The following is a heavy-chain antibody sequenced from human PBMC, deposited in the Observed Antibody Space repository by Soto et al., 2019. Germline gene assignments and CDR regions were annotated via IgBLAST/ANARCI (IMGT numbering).Heavy chain of an antibody. CDR3: TTGTYYGSGSSGLDY. V-gene: IGHV3-15*01. Sequence: EVQLVESGGGLVKPGGSLRLSCAASGFTFSNAWMSWVRQAPGKGLEWVGRIKSKTDGGTTDYAAPVKGRFTISRDDSKNTLYLQMNSLKTEDTAVYYCTTGTYYGSGSSGLDYWGQGTLVTVSS. CDR2: IKSKTDGGTT. CDR1: GFTFSNAW. D-gene: IGHD3-10*01. J-gene: IGHJ4*02.